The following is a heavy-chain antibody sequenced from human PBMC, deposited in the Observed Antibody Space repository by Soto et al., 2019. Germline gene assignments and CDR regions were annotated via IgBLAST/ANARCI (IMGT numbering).Heavy chain of an antibody. Sequence: SETLSLTCDGYGGSLSGYFWSWIRQSPGKGLEWIGEINHSGSSTNYNPSLKGRVTISVDTSKNQFSLKLNSVTAADTAVYYCASRHSSPYFDYWGQGTLVTVSS. CDR3: ASRHSSPYFDY. V-gene: IGHV4-34*01. D-gene: IGHD6-13*01. CDR1: GGSLSGYF. CDR2: INHSGSST. J-gene: IGHJ4*02.